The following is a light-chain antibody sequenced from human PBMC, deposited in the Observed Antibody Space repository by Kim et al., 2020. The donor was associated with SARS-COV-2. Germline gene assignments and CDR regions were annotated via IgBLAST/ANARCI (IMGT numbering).Light chain of an antibody. V-gene: IGKV3-11*01. J-gene: IGKJ2*01. CDR1: QGVSSY. Sequence: LFPGERAPLSCRASQGVSSYLAWYQQKPGQAPRLLIYYASNRATGIPARFSGSGSGTDFTLTISSLEPEDFAVYYCQQRSNWPPSFGQGTKLEI. CDR2: YAS. CDR3: QQRSNWPPS.